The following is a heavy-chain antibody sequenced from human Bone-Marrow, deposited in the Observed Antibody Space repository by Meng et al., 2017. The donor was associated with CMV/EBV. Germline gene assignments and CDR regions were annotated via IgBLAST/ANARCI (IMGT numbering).Heavy chain of an antibody. Sequence: GESLKISCAASGFTFSSYWMSWVRQAPGKGLEWVANIKQDGSEKYYVDSVKGRFTISRDNAKNSLYLQMNSLRAEDTAVYYCARHTIYRAYFQHWGQGTLVTGAS. V-gene: IGHV3-7*01. D-gene: IGHD5-12*01. J-gene: IGHJ1*01. CDR1: GFTFSSYW. CDR3: ARHTIYRAYFQH. CDR2: IKQDGSEK.